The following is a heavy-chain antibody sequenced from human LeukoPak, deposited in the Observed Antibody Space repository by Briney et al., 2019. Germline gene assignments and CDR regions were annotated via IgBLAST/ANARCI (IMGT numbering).Heavy chain of an antibody. D-gene: IGHD1-26*01. CDR3: AGDPSPFYSGSYLGFDP. V-gene: IGHV4-59*01. J-gene: IGHJ5*02. CDR2: IYYRENT. CDR1: GGSISSYY. Sequence: SETLSLTCTVSGGSISSYYWSWIRQPPGKGLEWIGYIYYRENTNYNPSLKSRVTISVDTSKNQFSLKLSSVTAADTAVYYCAGDPSPFYSGSYLGFDPWGQGTLVTVSS.